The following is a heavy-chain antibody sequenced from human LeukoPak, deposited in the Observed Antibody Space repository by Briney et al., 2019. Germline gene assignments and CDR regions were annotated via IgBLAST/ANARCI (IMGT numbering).Heavy chain of an antibody. Sequence: GGSLRLSCAASGFAFSSYAMHWVRQAPGKGLGWVAVISYDGSNKYYADSVKGRFTISRDNSKNTLYLQMNSLRAEDTAVYYCARAPEQWLVPDYFDYWGQGTLVTVSS. D-gene: IGHD6-19*01. J-gene: IGHJ4*02. CDR2: ISYDGSNK. CDR3: ARAPEQWLVPDYFDY. CDR1: GFAFSSYA. V-gene: IGHV3-30*04.